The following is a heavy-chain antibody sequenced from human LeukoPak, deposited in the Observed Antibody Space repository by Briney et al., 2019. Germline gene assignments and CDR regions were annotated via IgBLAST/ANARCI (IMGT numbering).Heavy chain of an antibody. CDR1: GDSVSSNGAA. J-gene: IGHJ4*02. D-gene: IGHD3-3*01. Sequence: SQSLSLTCAISGDSVSSNGAAWDWIRQSPSRGLEWLGRTYYRSQQWYSDYAPSVKGRITINADTSQNQFSLHLNSVTPEDTAVYYCGRETDFGVVTNWGQGTLVTVSS. V-gene: IGHV6-1*01. CDR2: TYYRSQQWYS. CDR3: GRETDFGVVTN.